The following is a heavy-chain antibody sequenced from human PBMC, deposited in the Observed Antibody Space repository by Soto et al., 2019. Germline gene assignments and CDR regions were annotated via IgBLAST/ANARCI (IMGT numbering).Heavy chain of an antibody. V-gene: IGHV3-30*18. D-gene: IGHD6-19*01. Sequence: GGSLRLSCAASGFTFSSYGMHWVRQAPGKGLEWVAVISYDGSNKYYADSVKGRFTISRDNSKNTLYLQMNSLRAEDTAVYYCAKSSDSSGWYEFDYWGQGTLVTVSS. CDR2: ISYDGSNK. CDR1: GFTFSSYG. CDR3: AKSSDSSGWYEFDY. J-gene: IGHJ4*02.